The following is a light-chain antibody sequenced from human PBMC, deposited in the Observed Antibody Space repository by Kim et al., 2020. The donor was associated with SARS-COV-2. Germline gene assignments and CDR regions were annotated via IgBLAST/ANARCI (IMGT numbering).Light chain of an antibody. Sequence: QPVLTQSPSASASLGASVKLTCTLSSGHSKYAIAWHQQQPQKGPRYLMKLNSDGSHNKGDGIPDRFSGSSSGAERYLIISSLQSEDEADYYCQTWGTGFWVFGGGTXLTXL. CDR2: LNSDGSH. J-gene: IGLJ3*02. CDR3: QTWGTGFWV. V-gene: IGLV4-69*01. CDR1: SGHSKYA.